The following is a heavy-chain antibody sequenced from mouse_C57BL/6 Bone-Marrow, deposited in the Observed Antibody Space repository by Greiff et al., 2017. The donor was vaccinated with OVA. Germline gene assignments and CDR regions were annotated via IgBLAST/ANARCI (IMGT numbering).Heavy chain of an antibody. D-gene: IGHD2-3*01. CDR1: GYTFTDYY. V-gene: IGHV1-26*01. CDR3: ARLVYDGSY. Sequence: EVQLQQSGPELVKPGASVKISCKASGYTFTDYYMNWVKQSHGKSLEWIGDINPNNGGTSYNQKFKGKATLTVDKSSSTAYMQLSSLTSEDSAVYYCARLVYDGSYWGQGTLVTVSA. J-gene: IGHJ3*01. CDR2: INPNNGGT.